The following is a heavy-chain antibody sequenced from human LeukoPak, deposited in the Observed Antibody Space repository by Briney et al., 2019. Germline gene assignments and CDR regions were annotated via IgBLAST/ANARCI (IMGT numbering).Heavy chain of an antibody. J-gene: IGHJ4*02. D-gene: IGHD2-21*02. V-gene: IGHV3-23*01. Sequence: GGSLRLSCAASGFTFSTYWMSWVRQAPGKGLEWVSAISGSGGSTYYADSVKGRFTISRDNSKNTLYLQMNSLRAEDTAVYYCAKDSRYCGGDCYPHYFDYWGQGTLVTVSS. CDR3: AKDSRYCGGDCYPHYFDY. CDR1: GFTFSTYW. CDR2: ISGSGGST.